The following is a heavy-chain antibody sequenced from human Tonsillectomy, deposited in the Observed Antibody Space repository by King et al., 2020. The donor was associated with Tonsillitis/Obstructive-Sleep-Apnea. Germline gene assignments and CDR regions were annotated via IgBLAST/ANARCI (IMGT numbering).Heavy chain of an antibody. D-gene: IGHD5-12*01. J-gene: IGHJ6*02. CDR1: GFTFSNSA. Sequence: QLVESGGGVVQPGRSLRLSCAVSGFTFSNSAMHWVRQAPGKGLEWVAVNSYDGTNKYNADSVKGRFTISRDNSKNTMYLQMNSLRAEDTAVYYCARANSGYDWSYYYYGMDVWGQGTTVTVSS. V-gene: IGHV3-30*04. CDR2: NSYDGTNK. CDR3: ARANSGYDWSYYYYGMDV.